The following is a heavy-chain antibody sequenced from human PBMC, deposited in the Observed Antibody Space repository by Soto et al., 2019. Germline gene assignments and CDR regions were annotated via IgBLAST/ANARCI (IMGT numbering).Heavy chain of an antibody. CDR1: GYTLTGYY. J-gene: IGHJ6*02. V-gene: IGHV1-2*02. D-gene: IGHD3-10*01. CDR2: INPNSGGT. Sequence: ASVKVSCKASGYTLTGYYMHWVRQAPGQGLEWMGWINPNSGGTNYAQKFQGRVTMTRDTSISTAYMELSRLRSDDTAVYYCARAGSTLVSGMDVWGQGTTVTVSS. CDR3: ARAGSTLVSGMDV.